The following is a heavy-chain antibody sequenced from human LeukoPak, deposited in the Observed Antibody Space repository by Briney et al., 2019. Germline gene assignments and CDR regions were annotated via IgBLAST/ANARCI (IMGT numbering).Heavy chain of an antibody. CDR3: ARRYYYDSRIDP. D-gene: IGHD3-22*01. V-gene: IGHV4-30-4*01. CDR1: GGSISSGDYY. CDR2: TYYSGST. J-gene: IGHJ5*02. Sequence: SETLSLTCTVSGGSISSGDYYWSWIRQPPGQGLEWIGYTYYSGSTYYNPSLKNRVSISVDTSKNQFSLNLSSVTAADTAVYYCARRYYYDSRIDPWGQGTLVTVSS.